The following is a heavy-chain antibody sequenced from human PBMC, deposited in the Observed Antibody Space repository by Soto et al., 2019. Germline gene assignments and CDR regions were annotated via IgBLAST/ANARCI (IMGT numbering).Heavy chain of an antibody. CDR1: GFTFSSFE. CDR2: ISSGGSTI. CDR3: VKQQILLRGFFDX. D-gene: IGHD6-13*01. V-gene: IGHV3-48*03. Sequence: WGSLRLSCAASGFTFSSFEMNWVRQTPRKGLEWLSYISSGGSTIYYADSVKGRFTTYRDNARESLFLQMKSLRAEDTAVYYCVKQQILLRGFFDXWGQVTLFTVSX. J-gene: IGHJ4*02.